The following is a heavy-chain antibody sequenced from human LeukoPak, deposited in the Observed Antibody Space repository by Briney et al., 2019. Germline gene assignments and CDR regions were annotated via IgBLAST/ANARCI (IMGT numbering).Heavy chain of an antibody. D-gene: IGHD2-21*02. J-gene: IGHJ4*02. CDR3: ARDFEEYCGGDCYSGGYFDY. CDR1: GFTFSSYW. CDR2: IKQDGSEK. Sequence: GGSLRLSCAASGFTFSSYWMGWVRQAPGKGLEWVANIKQDGSEKYYVDSVKGRFTISRDNAKNSLYLQMNSLRAEDTAVYYCARDFEEYCGGDCYSGGYFDYWGQGTLVTVSS. V-gene: IGHV3-7*03.